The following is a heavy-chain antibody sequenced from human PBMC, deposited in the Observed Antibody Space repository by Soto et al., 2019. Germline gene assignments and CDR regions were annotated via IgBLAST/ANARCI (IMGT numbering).Heavy chain of an antibody. CDR2: IYYSGST. Sequence: SETLSLTCTVSGGSISSYSWSWIRLPPGQGLEWIGYIYYSGSTNYNPSLKSRVTISVVTSKNQFSLKLSSVTAADTAVYYCARDLGSSGWYWFDPWGQGTLVTVS. V-gene: IGHV4-59*01. D-gene: IGHD6-19*01. CDR1: GGSISSYS. CDR3: ARDLGSSGWYWFDP. J-gene: IGHJ5*02.